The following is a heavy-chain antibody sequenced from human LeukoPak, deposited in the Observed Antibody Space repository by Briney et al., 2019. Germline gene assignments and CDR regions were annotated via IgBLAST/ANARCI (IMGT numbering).Heavy chain of an antibody. CDR3: ARGGDYNYTGIDV. CDR1: GYSFTSYW. J-gene: IGHJ6*02. D-gene: IGHD3-16*01. Sequence: LMISWKCSGYSFTSYWIGWVRQMPGKGLEWMGVIFSGYSDTRHSPSFQGQVSISADKSISTACLQWSSLTASDTAMYYRARGGDYNYTGIDVWGQGTTVTVSS. V-gene: IGHV5-51*01. CDR2: IFSGYSDT.